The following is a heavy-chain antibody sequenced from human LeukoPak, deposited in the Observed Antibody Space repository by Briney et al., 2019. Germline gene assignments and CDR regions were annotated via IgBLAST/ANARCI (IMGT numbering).Heavy chain of an antibody. J-gene: IGHJ1*01. Sequence: GGSLRLSCAASGFTFSSYWMSWVRQAPGKGLEWVANVKQDGSEKYYVDSVKGRFTISRDNAKNSLYLQMNSLRAEDTAVYYCARRGNSYGSPEYFQHWGQGTLVTVSS. D-gene: IGHD5-18*01. CDR3: ARRGNSYGSPEYFQH. CDR1: GFTFSSYW. V-gene: IGHV3-7*02. CDR2: VKQDGSEK.